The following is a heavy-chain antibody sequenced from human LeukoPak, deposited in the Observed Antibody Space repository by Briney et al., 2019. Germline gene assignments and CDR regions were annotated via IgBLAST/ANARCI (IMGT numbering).Heavy chain of an antibody. CDR1: GGSFSGYY. D-gene: IGHD3-10*01. J-gene: IGHJ4*02. CDR3: ARLWFGESGGY. CDR2: INHSGST. Sequence: SETLSLTCAVYGGSFSGYYWSWIRQPPGKGLEWIGEINHSGSTNYNPSLKSRVTISVDTSKNQFSLKLSSVTAADTAVYYCARLWFGESGGYWGQGTLVTVSS. V-gene: IGHV4-34*01.